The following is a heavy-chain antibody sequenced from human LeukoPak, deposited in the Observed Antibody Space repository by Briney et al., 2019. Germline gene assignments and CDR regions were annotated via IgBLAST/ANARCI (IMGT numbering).Heavy chain of an antibody. CDR1: GFTFSSYA. Sequence: PGGSLRLSCAASGFTFSSYAMSWVRQAPGKGLEWVSSISSSSSYIYYADSVKGRFTISRDNAKNSLYLQMNSLRAEDTAVYYCARAYSSGWYDWGQGTLVTVSS. V-gene: IGHV3-21*01. J-gene: IGHJ4*02. D-gene: IGHD6-19*01. CDR2: ISSSSSYI. CDR3: ARAYSSGWYD.